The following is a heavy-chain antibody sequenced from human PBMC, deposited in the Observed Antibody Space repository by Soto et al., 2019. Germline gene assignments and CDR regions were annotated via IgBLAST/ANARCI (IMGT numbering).Heavy chain of an antibody. CDR1: GGSISSGGYY. J-gene: IGHJ5*02. CDR3: ARRRDGYKNWFDP. Sequence: QVQLQESGPGLVKPSQTLSLTCTVSGGSISSGGYYWSWIRQHPGKGLEWIGYIYYSGSTYYNPSLKSRVTISVDTSKNQFSLKLSSVPAADTAVYYCARRRDGYKNWFDPWGQGTLVTVSS. D-gene: IGHD5-12*01. CDR2: IYYSGST. V-gene: IGHV4-31*03.